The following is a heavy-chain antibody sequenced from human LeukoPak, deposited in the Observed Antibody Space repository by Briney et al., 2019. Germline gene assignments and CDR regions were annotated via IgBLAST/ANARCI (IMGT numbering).Heavy chain of an antibody. CDR3: ARRGYSGYDPWPYYFDY. D-gene: IGHD5-12*01. Sequence: PSETLSLTCTVSGGSISSSSYYWGWIRQPPGKGLEWIGSSYYSGSTYYNPSLKSRVTISVDTSKNQFSLKLSSVTAADTAVYYCARRGYSGYDPWPYYFDYWGQGTLVTVSS. J-gene: IGHJ4*02. CDR1: GGSISSSSYY. CDR2: SYYSGST. V-gene: IGHV4-39*01.